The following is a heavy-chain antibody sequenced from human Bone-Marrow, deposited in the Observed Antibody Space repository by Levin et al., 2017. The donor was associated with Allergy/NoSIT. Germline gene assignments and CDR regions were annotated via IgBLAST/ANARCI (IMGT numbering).Heavy chain of an antibody. CDR3: TTDLGGYSYGYPPFDY. V-gene: IGHV3-15*01. CDR1: GFTFSNAW. J-gene: IGHJ4*02. CDR2: IKSKTDGGTT. Sequence: GESLKISCAASGFTFSNAWMSWVRQAPGKGLEWVGRIKSKTDGGTTDYAAPVKGRFTISRDDSKNTLYLQMNSLKTEDTAVYYCTTDLGGYSYGYPPFDYWGQGTLVTVSS. D-gene: IGHD5-18*01.